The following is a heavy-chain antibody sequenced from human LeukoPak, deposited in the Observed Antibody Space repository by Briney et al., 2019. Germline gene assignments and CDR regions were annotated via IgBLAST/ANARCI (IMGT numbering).Heavy chain of an antibody. V-gene: IGHV4-39*01. D-gene: IGHD1-1*01. J-gene: IGHJ5*02. Sequence: PSETLSLTCTVSGGSISSSSCYWGWIRQPPGKGLEWIGSIYYSGSTYYNPSLKSRVTISVDTSKNQFSLKLSSVTAADTAVYYCARHPRGWNLWFDPWGQGTLVTVSS. CDR1: GGSISSSSCY. CDR3: ARHPRGWNLWFDP. CDR2: IYYSGST.